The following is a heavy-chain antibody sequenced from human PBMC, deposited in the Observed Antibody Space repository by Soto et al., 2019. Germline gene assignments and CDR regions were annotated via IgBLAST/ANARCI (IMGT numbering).Heavy chain of an antibody. Sequence: ASVKVSCKASGFTFTSSAVQWVRQARGQRLEWIGWIVVGSGNTNYAQKFQERVTITRDMSTSTAYMELSSLRSEDTAVYYCAAARPRAGGGGGVVGMDVWGQGTTVTVSS. V-gene: IGHV1-58*01. J-gene: IGHJ6*02. CDR3: AAARPRAGGGGGVVGMDV. D-gene: IGHD2-15*01. CDR2: IVVGSGNT. CDR1: GFTFTSSA.